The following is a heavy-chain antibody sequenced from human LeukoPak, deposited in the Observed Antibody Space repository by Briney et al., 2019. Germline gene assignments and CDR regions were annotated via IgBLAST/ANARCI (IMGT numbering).Heavy chain of an antibody. Sequence: VKVSCKASGGTFSSYAISWVRQAPGQGLEWMGRIIPILGIANYAQKFQGRVTITADKSTSTAYMELSSLRSEDTAVYYCARGQGAMSFDIWGQGTMVTVSS. CDR1: GGTFSSYA. CDR2: IIPILGIA. CDR3: ARGQGAMSFDI. D-gene: IGHD1-26*01. J-gene: IGHJ3*02. V-gene: IGHV1-69*10.